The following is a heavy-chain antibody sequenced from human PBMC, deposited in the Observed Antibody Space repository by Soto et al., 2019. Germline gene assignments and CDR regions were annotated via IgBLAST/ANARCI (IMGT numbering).Heavy chain of an antibody. V-gene: IGHV1-18*01. CDR1: GYTFSSYG. J-gene: IGHJ3*02. Sequence: ASVKVSCKASGYTFSSYGISWVRQAPGQGHEWMGWISVHNGDTNYAQKFQGRVTMTTDKSTSTAFMELRSLRSDDTALYYCTVGVRFYGPDSLDMWGQGXMVTV. CDR3: TVGVRFYGPDSLDM. CDR2: ISVHNGDT. D-gene: IGHD3-3*01.